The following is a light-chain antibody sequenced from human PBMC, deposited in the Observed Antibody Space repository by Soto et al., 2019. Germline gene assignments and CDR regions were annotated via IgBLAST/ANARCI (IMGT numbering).Light chain of an antibody. J-gene: IGLJ2*01. V-gene: IGLV1-51*01. Sequence: QSVLTQPPSVSAAPGQKVTISCSGSSSNIGNNYVSWYQQLPGTAPKLLIYDNNKRPSGIPDRFSGSKSGTSATLGITGLQTGDEADYYCGTWDSSRGAVFGGGTKLTVL. CDR2: DNN. CDR3: GTWDSSRGAV. CDR1: SSNIGNNY.